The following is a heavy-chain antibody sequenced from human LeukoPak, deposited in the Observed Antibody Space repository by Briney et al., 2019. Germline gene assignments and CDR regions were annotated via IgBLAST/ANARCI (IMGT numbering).Heavy chain of an antibody. CDR3: ARIGAGSSRDY. J-gene: IGHJ4*02. Sequence: GGSLRLSCAASGFTFSRTCMHWVRQAPGRGLVWVSRINGGGSDTIYADSVRGRFTISRDDAKSTLFLQMNSLRAEDTAVYYCARIGAGSSRDYWGQGTLVSVSS. CDR1: GFTFSRTC. V-gene: IGHV3-74*01. CDR2: INGGGSDT. D-gene: IGHD6-13*01.